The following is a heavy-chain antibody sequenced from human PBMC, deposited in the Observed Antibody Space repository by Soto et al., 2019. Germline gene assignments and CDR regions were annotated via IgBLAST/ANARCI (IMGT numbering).Heavy chain of an antibody. CDR2: IIPMLSVA. CDR3: ARGAEMGTVTKGYYYYMDV. D-gene: IGHD4-17*01. Sequence: QVQLVQSGAEVKKPGSSVKVSCKASGDTFSNHTISWVRQAPGQGLEWMGRIIPMLSVANYAQKFQGRGTITAHKSTSTAYMERSSLRSTDTAVYYCARGAEMGTVTKGYYYYMDVWGKGTTVTVSS. V-gene: IGHV1-69*04. J-gene: IGHJ6*03. CDR1: GDTFSNHT.